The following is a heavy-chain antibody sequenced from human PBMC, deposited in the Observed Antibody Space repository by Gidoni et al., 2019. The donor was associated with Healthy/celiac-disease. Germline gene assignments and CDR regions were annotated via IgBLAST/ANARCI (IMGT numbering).Heavy chain of an antibody. Sequence: QVQLVQSGAVVKKPGSSVQASGNASGGTSSSYAISCVRQAPGQGLEGMGGIIPILGTANYEQKFQGRVTITADESTSTAYMELSSLRSEDTAVYYCARGYDILTGYYNRAWVNYYGMDVWGQGTTVTVSS. V-gene: IGHV1-69*01. J-gene: IGHJ6*02. D-gene: IGHD3-9*01. CDR1: GGTSSSYA. CDR2: IIPILGTA. CDR3: ARGYDILTGYYNRAWVNYYGMDV.